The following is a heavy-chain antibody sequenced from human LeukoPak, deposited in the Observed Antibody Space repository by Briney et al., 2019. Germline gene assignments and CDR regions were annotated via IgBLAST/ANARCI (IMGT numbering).Heavy chain of an antibody. Sequence: GGSLRLSCAASGFTFGNSWAHWVRQAPGRGLVWVSLIIADGSTATYADSVKGRFTISRDNARNTPSLQMNSLTIEDTAVYYCVVVVEPPDSDGFDVWGQGTMITVSS. J-gene: IGHJ3*01. CDR2: IIADGSTA. CDR1: GFTFGNSW. CDR3: VVVVEPPDSDGFDV. D-gene: IGHD1-14*01. V-gene: IGHV3-74*01.